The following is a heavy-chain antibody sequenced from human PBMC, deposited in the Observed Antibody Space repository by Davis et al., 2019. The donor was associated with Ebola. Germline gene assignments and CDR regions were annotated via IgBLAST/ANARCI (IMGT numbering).Heavy chain of an antibody. CDR1: GFTFSDYY. D-gene: IGHD3-22*01. V-gene: IGHV3-11*05. CDR2: ISSSSSYT. CDR3: AKGSITMIVGPLGY. J-gene: IGHJ4*02. Sequence: PGGSLRLSCAASGFTFSDYYMSWIRQAPGKGLEWVSYISSSSSYTNYADSVKGRFTISRDNAKNSLYLQMNSLRAEDTALYYCAKGSITMIVGPLGYWGQGTLVTVSS.